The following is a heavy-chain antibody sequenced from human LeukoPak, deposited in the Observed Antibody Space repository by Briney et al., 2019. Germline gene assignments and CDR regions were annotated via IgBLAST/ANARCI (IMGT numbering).Heavy chain of an antibody. J-gene: IGHJ4*02. CDR2: ISYDGSNK. CDR3: ANVNAMSTGY. D-gene: IGHD2-2*01. Sequence: GGSLRLSCAASGFTFSNYGMHWVRQAPGKGLEWVAVISYDGSNKYYADSVKGRFTISRDNSKNTLYLQMNSLRAEDTAVYYCANVNAMSTGYWGQGTLVTVSS. CDR1: GFTFSNYG. V-gene: IGHV3-30*18.